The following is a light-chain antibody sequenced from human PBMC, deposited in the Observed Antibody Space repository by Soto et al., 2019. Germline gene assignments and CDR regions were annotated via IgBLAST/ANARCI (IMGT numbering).Light chain of an antibody. CDR3: HKYNSAPWT. V-gene: IGKV1-27*01. CDR1: QGINNY. J-gene: IGKJ1*01. Sequence: DIEMTQNTNSLSASVGDRVTITCRASQGINNYLAWYQQKPGKVPKLLIYAASTLQSGVPSRFSGSGSGTDFTLTISSLQPEDVATYYCHKYNSAPWTFGQVTKVDI. CDR2: AAS.